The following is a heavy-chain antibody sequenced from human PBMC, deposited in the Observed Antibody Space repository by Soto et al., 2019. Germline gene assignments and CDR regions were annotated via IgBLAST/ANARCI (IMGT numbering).Heavy chain of an antibody. V-gene: IGHV3-30*18. J-gene: IGHJ6*02. D-gene: IGHD4-17*01. Sequence: QVQLVESGGGVVQPGRSLRLSCAASGFTFSSYGMHWVRQAPGKGLEWVAVISYDGSNKYYADSVKGRFTISRDNSKNTLYLQMNSLRAEDTAVYYCAKIINHQSYGDYFYRGYYYYGMDVWGQGTTVTVSS. CDR1: GFTFSSYG. CDR3: AKIINHQSYGDYFYRGYYYYGMDV. CDR2: ISYDGSNK.